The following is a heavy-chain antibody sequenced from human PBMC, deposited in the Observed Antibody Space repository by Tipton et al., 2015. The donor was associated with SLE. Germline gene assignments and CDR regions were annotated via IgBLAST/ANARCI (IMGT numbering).Heavy chain of an antibody. V-gene: IGHV4-31*03. J-gene: IGHJ6*02. CDR1: SDSFGTVGYY. D-gene: IGHD5-24*01. CDR3: AREGDGSAIYFFYGVNL. CDR2: IYYSGST. Sequence: TLSLTCTVSSDSFGTVGYYWSWIRQHPAKGLEWIGHIYYSGSTYYNPSLGGRVSISQDTSKSQFSLKLTSVTAADTAVYYCAREGDGSAIYFFYGVNLWGQGTTVTVSS.